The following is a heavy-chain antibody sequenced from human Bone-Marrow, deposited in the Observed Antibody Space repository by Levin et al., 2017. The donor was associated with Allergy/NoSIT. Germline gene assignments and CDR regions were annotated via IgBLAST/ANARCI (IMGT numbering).Heavy chain of an antibody. CDR3: AKDRYDSSGYYLSGIDS. V-gene: IGHV3-23*01. J-gene: IGHJ4*02. D-gene: IGHD3-22*01. CDR1: GFTFSSYA. Sequence: GGSLRLSCAASGFTFSSYAMNWVRQAPGKGLEWISAISPNGGDAFYSEAVRGRLTISRDNSNVYLQMSSLRADDTAVYYCAKDRYDSSGYYLSGIDSWGQGTLVTVSS. CDR2: ISPNGGDA.